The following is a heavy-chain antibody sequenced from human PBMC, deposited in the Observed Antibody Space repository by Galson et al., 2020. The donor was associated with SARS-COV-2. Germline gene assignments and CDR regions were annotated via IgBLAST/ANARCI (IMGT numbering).Heavy chain of an antibody. J-gene: IGHJ3*01. V-gene: IGHV4-31*03. CDR3: AGCPGLYDYDGTGYYLVTFDV. D-gene: IGHD3-22*01. Sequence: KASETLSLTCTVSGGSVSSGSYYWSWIRQHPGKGLEWIGYISTSGNTYYNPSLKSRLTISIDTSENQFSVNLRSITAADTAVYYCAGCPGLYDYDGTGYYLVTFDVWGQGTKVTVSS. CDR1: GGSVSSGSYY. CDR2: ISTSGNT.